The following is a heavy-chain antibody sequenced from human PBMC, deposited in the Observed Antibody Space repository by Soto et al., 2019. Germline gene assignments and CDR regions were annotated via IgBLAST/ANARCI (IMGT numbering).Heavy chain of an antibody. CDR3: ATDRYDGILADSFAHNWFDT. Sequence: EVQLLVSGGVLVQPGGSLRLSCAASGFTFGDYAMHWVRQAPGQGLEWVSTISGSGGRTYYADSVKGRFTVSRDNSNNTLYLQMNSLRAEDTALYFCATDRYDGILADSFAHNWFDTWGQGTLVTVSS. CDR2: ISGSGGRT. J-gene: IGHJ5*02. CDR1: GFTFGDYA. D-gene: IGHD3-9*01. V-gene: IGHV3-23*01.